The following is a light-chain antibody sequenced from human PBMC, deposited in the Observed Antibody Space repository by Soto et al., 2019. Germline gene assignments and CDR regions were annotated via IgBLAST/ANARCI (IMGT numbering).Light chain of an antibody. CDR1: QSVLWSNNKNY. CDR3: QQYGSSGT. Sequence: VMTQSPDSLTVSLGERATINCKSSQSVLWSNNKNYLAWYQQKPGQAPRLLIYGASNRATGIPDRFSGSGSGTDFTLTISRLEPEDFAVYYCQQYGSSGTFGQGTKVDIK. V-gene: IGKV3-20*01. CDR2: GAS. J-gene: IGKJ1*01.